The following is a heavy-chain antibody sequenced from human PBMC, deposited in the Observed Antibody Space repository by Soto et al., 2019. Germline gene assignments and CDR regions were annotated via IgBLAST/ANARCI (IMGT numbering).Heavy chain of an antibody. CDR2: IFPLTDIP. CDR3: ARGPLGVLNYFES. Sequence: QVQLVQSGTEVKKPGSSVKVSCKASGGTFRNYPINWVRQAPGQGLEWMGSIFPLTDIPDYAQNFQARLTISGDKSTSTAYMELSSLTSDDTAMYFCARGPLGVLNYFESWGQGTLVTVSS. J-gene: IGHJ4*02. CDR1: GGTFRNYP. V-gene: IGHV1-69*02. D-gene: IGHD2-8*01.